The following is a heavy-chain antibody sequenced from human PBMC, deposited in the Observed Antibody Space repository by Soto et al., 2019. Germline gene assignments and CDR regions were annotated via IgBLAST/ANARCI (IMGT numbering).Heavy chain of an antibody. J-gene: IGHJ5*02. CDR3: AREFWSGGNGYTYYFDP. CDR1: GLTFNRYW. V-gene: IGHV3-74*01. D-gene: IGHD3-3*01. CDR2: INTDGSNT. Sequence: GGYMRLSCAASGLTFNRYWMHWVRHAPGKGLVWVSHINTDGSNTNYADSVKGRFTISRDNAKSTLFLQMNSLRDEDTAVYYCAREFWSGGNGYTYYFDPWGKRIPVTVSS.